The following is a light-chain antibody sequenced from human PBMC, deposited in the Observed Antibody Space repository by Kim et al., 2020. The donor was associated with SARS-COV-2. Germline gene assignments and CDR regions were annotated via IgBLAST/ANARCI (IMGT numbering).Light chain of an antibody. V-gene: IGKV1-39*01. Sequence: DIQMTQSPSSLAASVGDRVTIACRASQSITTYLNWYQQKPEKAPKLLIYAASTLQCGVPSRFSGSVSGTDFTLTISSLQPEDFATYYCQQSHTAPLLTFGGGTKVDIK. J-gene: IGKJ4*01. CDR1: QSITTY. CDR2: AAS. CDR3: QQSHTAPLLT.